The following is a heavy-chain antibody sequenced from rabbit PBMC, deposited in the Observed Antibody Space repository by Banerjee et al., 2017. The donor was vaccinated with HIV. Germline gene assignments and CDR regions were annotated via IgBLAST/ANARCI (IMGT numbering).Heavy chain of an antibody. CDR1: GFSFSSSYY. D-gene: IGHD5-1*01. V-gene: IGHV1S40*01. Sequence: QSLEESGGDLVKPGASLTLTCTASGFSFSSSYYMCWVRQAPGKGLELIACIYAGSSGSTYYASWAKGRFTISRYTSLNTVDLKMTSLTAADTATYFCARGPDNIYLGLNLWGPGTLVTVS. CDR2: IYAGSSGST. CDR3: ARGPDNIYLGLNL. J-gene: IGHJ4*01.